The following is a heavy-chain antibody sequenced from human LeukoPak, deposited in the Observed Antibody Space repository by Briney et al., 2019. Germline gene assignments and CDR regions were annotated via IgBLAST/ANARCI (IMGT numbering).Heavy chain of an antibody. V-gene: IGHV4-30-2*01. J-gene: IGHJ4*02. CDR1: GGSISSGGYY. CDR3: ARGAYDSSGYYDNS. CDR2: IYHSGST. Sequence: SETLSLTCTVSGGSISSGGYYWSWIRQPPGKGLEWIGYIYHSGSTYYNPALKSRVTISVDRSKNQFSLKLSSVTAADTAVYYCARGAYDSSGYYDNSWGQGTLVTVSS. D-gene: IGHD3-22*01.